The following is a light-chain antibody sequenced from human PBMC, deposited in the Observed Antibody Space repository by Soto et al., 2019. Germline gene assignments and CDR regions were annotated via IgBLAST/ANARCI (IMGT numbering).Light chain of an antibody. Sequence: EIVMTQSPATLSVSPGERATLSCRASQSVSSNLAWYQKKPGQAPRRLLYGASTRATGIPARFSVSGSGTEFTLTISRLQSENYAVYYCQQYNNWGTFGQGTKVDIK. V-gene: IGKV3-15*01. CDR2: GAS. CDR3: QQYNNWGT. CDR1: QSVSSN. J-gene: IGKJ1*01.